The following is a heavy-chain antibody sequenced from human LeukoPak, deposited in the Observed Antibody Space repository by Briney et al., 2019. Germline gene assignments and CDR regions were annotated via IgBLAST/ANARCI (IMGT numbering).Heavy chain of an antibody. J-gene: IGHJ4*02. D-gene: IGHD6-13*01. Sequence: PSQTLSLTCTVSSGSISSGGYFWSWIRQPPGKGLEWIGYIYHSGSTYYNPSLKSRVTISVDTSKNQFSLKLSSVTAADTAVYYCARDSRYSSSCWHYWGQGTLVTVSS. CDR3: ARDSRYSSSCWHY. CDR2: IYHSGST. CDR1: SGSISSGGYF. V-gene: IGHV4-30-2*01.